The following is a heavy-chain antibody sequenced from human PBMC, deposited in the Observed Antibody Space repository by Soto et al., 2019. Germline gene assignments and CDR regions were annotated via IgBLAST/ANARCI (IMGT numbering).Heavy chain of an antibody. CDR1: GFTFSSYS. J-gene: IGHJ4*02. Sequence: EVQLVESGGGLVQPGGSLRLSCAASGFTFSSYSMNWVRQAPGKGLEWDSYISSSSSSIYYADSVKGRFTISRDNAKNSLYLQMNSLRDEDTAVYYCARDYEYWSGYYKGFDYWGQGTLVTVSS. CDR2: ISSSSSSI. CDR3: ARDYEYWSGYYKGFDY. V-gene: IGHV3-48*02. D-gene: IGHD3-3*01.